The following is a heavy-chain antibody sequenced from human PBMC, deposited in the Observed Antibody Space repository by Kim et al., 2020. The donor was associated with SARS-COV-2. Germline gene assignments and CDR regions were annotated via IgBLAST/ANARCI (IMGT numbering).Heavy chain of an antibody. D-gene: IGHD3-16*01. CDR1: GFTFSSYG. J-gene: IGHJ6*02. Sequence: GGSLRLSCAASGFTFSSYGMHWVRQAPGKGLEWVAVISYDGSNKYYADSVKGRFTISRDNSKNTLYLQMNSLRAEDTAVYYCAKWGGYYYGMDVWGQGTTVTVSS. CDR2: ISYDGSNK. CDR3: AKWGGYYYGMDV. V-gene: IGHV3-30*18.